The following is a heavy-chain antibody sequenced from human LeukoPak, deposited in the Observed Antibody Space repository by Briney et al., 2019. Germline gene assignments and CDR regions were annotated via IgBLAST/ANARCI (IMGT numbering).Heavy chain of an antibody. J-gene: IGHJ5*02. CDR2: IYYSGST. CDR1: GGSISSYY. Sequence: PSETLSLTCTVSGGSISSYYWSWIRQPPGKGLEWTGYIYYSGSTNYNPSLKSRVTISVDTSKNQFSLKLSSVTAADTAVYYCARGPLYYYGSGSYYNTGWFDPWGQGTLVTVSS. D-gene: IGHD3-10*01. CDR3: ARGPLYYYGSGSYYNTGWFDP. V-gene: IGHV4-59*01.